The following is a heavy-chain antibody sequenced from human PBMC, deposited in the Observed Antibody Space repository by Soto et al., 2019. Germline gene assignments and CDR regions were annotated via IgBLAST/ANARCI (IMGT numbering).Heavy chain of an antibody. Sequence: QVQLVQSGAEVKKPGASVKVSCKASGYTFTSYGVSWVRQAPGQGLEWMGWISAYKGETNYAQKLRGRVTMTTDTITNTVYMVRRPLTPLGTAVYHGAGDILCCSGDSPEATFDFWGQGTMVTVSS. CDR3: AGDILCCSGDSPEATFDF. J-gene: IGHJ3*01. CDR2: ISAYKGET. CDR1: GYTFTSYG. V-gene: IGHV1-18*01. D-gene: IGHD2-21*02.